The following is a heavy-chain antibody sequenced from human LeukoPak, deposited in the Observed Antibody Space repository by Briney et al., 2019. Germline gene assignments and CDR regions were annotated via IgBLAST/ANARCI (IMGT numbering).Heavy chain of an antibody. CDR3: ATLMTTVPNWFDT. V-gene: IGHV3-23*01. CDR1: GFTFNSYA. Sequence: PGGSLRLSCAASGFTFNSYAMNWVRQAPGKGLEWVSTISSSGNNTYYTDSVKGRFTISRDNSKNTLFLQMNSLRVDDTAVYYCATLMTTVPNWFDTWGQGTLVTVSS. J-gene: IGHJ5*02. CDR2: ISSSGNNT. D-gene: IGHD4-11*01.